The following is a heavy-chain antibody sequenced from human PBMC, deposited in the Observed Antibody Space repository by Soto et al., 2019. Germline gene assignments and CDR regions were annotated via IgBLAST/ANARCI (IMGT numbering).Heavy chain of an antibody. CDR1: GFTFSSYW. J-gene: IGHJ6*02. CDR2: INSDGSST. D-gene: IGHD3-3*01. CDR3: ARGSTYYDFWSGYYTGGNYYYYGMDV. Sequence: GGSLRLSCAASGFTFSSYWTHWVRQAPGKGLVWVSRINSDGSSTSYADSVKGRFTISRDNAKNTLYLQMNSLRAEDTAVYYCARGSTYYDFWSGYYTGGNYYYYGMDVWGQGTTVTVSS. V-gene: IGHV3-74*01.